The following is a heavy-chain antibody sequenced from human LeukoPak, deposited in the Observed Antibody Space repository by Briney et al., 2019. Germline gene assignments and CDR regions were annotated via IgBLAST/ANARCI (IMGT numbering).Heavy chain of an antibody. Sequence: SETLSLTCAVYGGSFSGYYWSWIRQPPGKGLEWIGYIYTSGSTNYNPSLKSRVTISVDTSKNQFSLKLSSVTAADTAVYYCASTPSGYSTVFDYWGQGTLVTVSS. CDR3: ASTPSGYSTVFDY. CDR2: IYTSGST. D-gene: IGHD3-22*01. V-gene: IGHV4-4*09. J-gene: IGHJ4*02. CDR1: GGSFSGYY.